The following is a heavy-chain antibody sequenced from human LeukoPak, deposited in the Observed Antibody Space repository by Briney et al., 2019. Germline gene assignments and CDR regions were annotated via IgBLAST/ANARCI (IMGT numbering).Heavy chain of an antibody. D-gene: IGHD3-3*01. Sequence: GRSLRLSCAASGFTFSGYGMHWVRQAPGKGLEWVTGIAYDGRRKHYADSVKGRFTISGDNSRNTMDLQMNSLRVEDTAVYHCTRYDSSRFDPWGQGTLVIVPA. V-gene: IGHV3-30*03. CDR1: GFTFSGYG. J-gene: IGHJ5*02. CDR3: TRYDSSRFDP. CDR2: IAYDGRRK.